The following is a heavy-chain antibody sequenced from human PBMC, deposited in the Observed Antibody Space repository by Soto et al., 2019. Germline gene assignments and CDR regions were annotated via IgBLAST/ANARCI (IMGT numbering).Heavy chain of an antibody. V-gene: IGHV3-23*01. CDR1: GFTLSSYA. D-gene: IGHD1-26*01. Sequence: PGGSLRLSCAASGFTLSSYAMSWVRQAPGKGLAWVSAINGGGGSQNYADSVKGRFTVTRDNAKDTVYLQMNSLRVEDPAVYYCARGARNEYYADYWGQGILVTVSS. CDR2: INGGGGSQ. J-gene: IGHJ4*02. CDR3: ARGARNEYYADY.